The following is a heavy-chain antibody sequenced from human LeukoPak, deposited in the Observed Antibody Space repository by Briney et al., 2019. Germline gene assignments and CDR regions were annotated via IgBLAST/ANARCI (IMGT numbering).Heavy chain of an antibody. V-gene: IGHV1-24*01. D-gene: IGHD6-13*01. CDR3: ATGGSSWRYNWFDP. Sequence: ASVKVSCKVSGYTLTELSMHWVRQAPGKGLEWMGGFDPEDGETIYAQKFQGRVTMTEDTSTDTAYMELSSLRSEDTAVYYCATGGSSWRYNWFDPWGQGTLVTVSS. CDR2: FDPEDGET. CDR1: GYTLTELS. J-gene: IGHJ5*02.